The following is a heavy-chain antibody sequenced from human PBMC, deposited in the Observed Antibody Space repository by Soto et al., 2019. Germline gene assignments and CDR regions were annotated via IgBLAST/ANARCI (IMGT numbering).Heavy chain of an antibody. Sequence: LSLTCAVSGGSFTSNNWWTWVRQPPGQGLEWIGEIYRTGSTNYNPSLKSRVTISLDKSEKQISLKVTSLTAADTDVYYCARRDPGTSVDYWGQGTLVTVSS. CDR2: IYRTGST. CDR3: ARRDPGTSVDY. D-gene: IGHD1-7*01. V-gene: IGHV4-4*02. J-gene: IGHJ4*02. CDR1: GGSFTSNNW.